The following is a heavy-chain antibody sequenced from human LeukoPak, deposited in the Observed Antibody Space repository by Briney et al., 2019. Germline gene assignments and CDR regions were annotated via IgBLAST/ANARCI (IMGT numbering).Heavy chain of an antibody. Sequence: GGSLRLSCAASGFTFTSYAVHWVRQAPGKGLEYVSAIGSDGRTTNYAISVKGRFTISRDNYKKTVYLEMGSLRVDDMGVYFCARERAQYYPGAALKDAFDMWGQGTMVTVSS. V-gene: IGHV3-64*01. CDR3: ARERAQYYPGAALKDAFDM. J-gene: IGHJ3*02. D-gene: IGHD2-15*01. CDR1: GFTFTSYA. CDR2: IGSDGRTT.